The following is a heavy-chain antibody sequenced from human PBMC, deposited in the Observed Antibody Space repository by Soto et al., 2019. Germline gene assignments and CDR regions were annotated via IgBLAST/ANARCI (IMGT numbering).Heavy chain of an antibody. CDR3: ARDRVVVPAASYGMDV. V-gene: IGHV4-30-2*01. CDR2: IYHSGST. CDR1: GGSISSGGYS. D-gene: IGHD2-2*01. J-gene: IGHJ6*02. Sequence: LSLTCAVSGGSISSGGYSWSWIRQPPGKGLEWIGYIYHSGSTYYNPSLKSRVTISVDRSKNQFSLKLSSVTAADTAVYYCARDRVVVPAASYGMDVWGQGTTVTVSS.